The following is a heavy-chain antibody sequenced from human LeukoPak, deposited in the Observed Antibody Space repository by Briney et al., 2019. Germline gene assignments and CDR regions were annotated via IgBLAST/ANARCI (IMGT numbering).Heavy chain of an antibody. Sequence: PWESLSPSCQAPAFTLHTCEMNWIRQAPGNGLEWVSYISGSGSTIYYADSAKGRFTISRDNAKNSLYLQMNSLRAEDTAVYYCARVDILTGDYWGQGTLVTVSS. CDR2: ISGSGSTI. CDR1: AFTLHTCE. CDR3: ARVDILTGDY. J-gene: IGHJ4*02. V-gene: IGHV3-48*03. D-gene: IGHD3-9*01.